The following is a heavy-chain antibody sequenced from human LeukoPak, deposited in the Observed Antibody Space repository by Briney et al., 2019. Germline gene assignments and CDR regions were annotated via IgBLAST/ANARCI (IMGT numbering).Heavy chain of an antibody. J-gene: IGHJ6*02. CDR2: IIPILGIA. V-gene: IGHV1-69*04. D-gene: IGHD2-15*01. CDR3: ARGNGIVVVVAATDYYYYGMDV. Sequence: SVKVSCKASGGTFSSYAISWVRQAPGQGLEWTGRIIPILGIANYAQKFQGRVTITADKSTSTAYMELSSLRSEDTAVYYCARGNGIVVVVAATDYYYYGMDVWGQGTTVTVSS. CDR1: GGTFSSYA.